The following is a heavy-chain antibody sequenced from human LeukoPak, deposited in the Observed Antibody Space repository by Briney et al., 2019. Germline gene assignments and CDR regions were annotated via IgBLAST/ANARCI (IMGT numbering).Heavy chain of an antibody. CDR2: IYYTGST. D-gene: IGHD2/OR15-2a*01. CDR1: GGSISSDSYY. V-gene: IGHV4-39*07. CDR3: ARDVEVYGNYYYYYMDV. J-gene: IGHJ6*03. Sequence: SETLSLTCTVSGGSISSDSYYWGWIRQPPGKGLEWIGNIYYTGSTYYSPSLKSRVTISVDTSKNQFSLNLSSVTAADTAVYYCARDVEVYGNYYYYYMDVWAQGPRSPSP.